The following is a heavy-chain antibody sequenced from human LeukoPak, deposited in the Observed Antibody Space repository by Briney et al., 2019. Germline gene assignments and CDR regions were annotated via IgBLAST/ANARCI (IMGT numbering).Heavy chain of an antibody. D-gene: IGHD6-13*01. CDR1: GFTFSSYG. CDR2: IRYDGSTK. J-gene: IGHJ4*02. V-gene: IGHV3-30*02. CDR3: AKVVSSSWGYFDY. Sequence: GGSLRLSCAASGFTFSSYGMHWVRRAPGKGLEWVAFIRYDGSTKYYADSVKGRFTISRDNSKNTLYLQMNSLRPEDTAVYYCAKVVSSSWGYFDYWGQGTLVTVSS.